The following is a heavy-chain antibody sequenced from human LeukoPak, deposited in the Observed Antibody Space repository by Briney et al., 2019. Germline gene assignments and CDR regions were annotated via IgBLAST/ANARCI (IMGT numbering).Heavy chain of an antibody. Sequence: PGGSLRLSCAASGFTFSSYSMNWVRQAPGKGLEWVSSISSSSYIYYADSVKGRFTISRDNAKNSLYLQMNSLRAEDTAVYYCARARGYSSSWYIYSSGLYYFDYWGQGTLVTVSS. CDR2: ISSSSYI. CDR3: ARARGYSSSWYIYSSGLYYFDY. V-gene: IGHV3-21*01. CDR1: GFTFSSYS. D-gene: IGHD6-13*01. J-gene: IGHJ4*02.